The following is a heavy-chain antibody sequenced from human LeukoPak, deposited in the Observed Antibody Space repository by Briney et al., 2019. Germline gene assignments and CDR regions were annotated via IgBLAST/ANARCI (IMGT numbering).Heavy chain of an antibody. Sequence: GRSLRLSCAASGFTFSSYGMHWVRQAPGKGLEWVAVIWYDGSNKYYADSVKGRFTISRDNSKNTLYLQMNGLRAEDTAVYYCGRSPGYSSSWYGGGGMDVWGQGTTVTVSS. J-gene: IGHJ6*02. CDR1: GFTFSSYG. D-gene: IGHD6-13*01. V-gene: IGHV3-33*01. CDR2: IWYDGSNK. CDR3: GRSPGYSSSWYGGGGMDV.